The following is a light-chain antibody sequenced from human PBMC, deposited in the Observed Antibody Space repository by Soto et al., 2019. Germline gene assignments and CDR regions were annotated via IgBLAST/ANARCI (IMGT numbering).Light chain of an antibody. Sequence: QSVLTQPASVSGSPGQSITISCTGTSSDIGAYNYVSWYQQHPGKAPKLMIYEVSDRPSGVSNRFSGSKSGNTVSLTISGLQAEDEADYYCSSYTSISTLVFGSGTKLTVL. CDR3: SSYTSISTLV. CDR1: SSDIGAYNY. CDR2: EVS. V-gene: IGLV2-14*01. J-gene: IGLJ1*01.